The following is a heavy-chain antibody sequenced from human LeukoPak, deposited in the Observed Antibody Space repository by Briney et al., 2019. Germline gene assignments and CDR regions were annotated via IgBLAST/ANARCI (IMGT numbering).Heavy chain of an antibody. J-gene: IGHJ5*02. D-gene: IGHD3-22*01. CDR3: ARDYYMGIVDQ. CDR2: ISKDGSTS. CDR1: GFTFSNHW. V-gene: IGHV3-74*01. Sequence: PGRSLRLSCEASGFTFSNHWMHWVRQAPGKGLVWVSVISKDGSTSIYADSVRGRLTISRDNAKNTLYLQMNSLRVEDTSVYYCARDYYMGIVDQWGQGTRVTVSS.